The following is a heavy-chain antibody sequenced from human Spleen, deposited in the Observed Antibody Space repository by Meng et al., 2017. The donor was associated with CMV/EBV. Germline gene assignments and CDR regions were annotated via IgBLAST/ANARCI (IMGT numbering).Heavy chain of an antibody. CDR1: GYTFTGNF. V-gene: IGHV1-2*02. D-gene: IGHD1-1*01. CDR3: ARDHNWGPDY. J-gene: IGHJ4*02. Sequence: ASVKVSCKASGYTFTGNFLHWVRQAPGQGLEWMGWIYPASGGTNYAQNFQGRVTMTSDTSISTAYMELSGLRSDDTALYFCARDHNWGPDYWGQGTLVTVSS. CDR2: IYPASGGT.